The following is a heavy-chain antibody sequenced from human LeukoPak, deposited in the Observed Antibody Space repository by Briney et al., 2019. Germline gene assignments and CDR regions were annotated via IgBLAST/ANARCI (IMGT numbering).Heavy chain of an antibody. D-gene: IGHD3/OR15-3a*01. V-gene: IGHV4-59*01. Sequence: SETLSLTCTVSGDSISSFYWSWIRQPPGKGLEWIGFIYHNGITNYNPFLKSRVTISIDTSKTQFSLNVSSVTAADTAVYYCARMSRFSWTPYYFDYWSQGTLVIVSS. CDR1: GDSISSFY. CDR3: ARMSRFSWTPYYFDY. J-gene: IGHJ4*02. CDR2: IYHNGIT.